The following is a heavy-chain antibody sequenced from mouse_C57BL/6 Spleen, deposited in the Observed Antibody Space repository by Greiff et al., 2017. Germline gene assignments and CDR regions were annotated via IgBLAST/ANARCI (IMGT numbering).Heavy chain of an antibody. V-gene: IGHV1-69*01. J-gene: IGHJ4*01. Sequence: QVQLQQPGAELVMPGASVKLSCKASGYTFTSYWMHWVKQRPGQGLEWIGEIDPSDSYTNYNQKFKGKSTLTVDKSSSTAYMQLSSLTSEDSAVYYCARGGSKSYYAMDYWGQGTSVTVSS. CDR3: ARGGSKSYYAMDY. CDR2: IDPSDSYT. CDR1: GYTFTSYW. D-gene: IGHD6-1*01.